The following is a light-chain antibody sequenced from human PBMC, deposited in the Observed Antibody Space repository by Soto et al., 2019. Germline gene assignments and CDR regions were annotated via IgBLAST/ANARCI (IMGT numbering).Light chain of an antibody. J-gene: IGLJ2*01. CDR1: TSDVGDYNY. V-gene: IGLV2-14*01. CDR3: SSYTSSSTLI. Sequence: QSVLTQPASVSGSPGQSITISCTGTTSDVGDYNYVSWYQRHPGKAPKLMIYEVTYRPSGVSNRFSGSKSGITASLTISGLQAEDEADYYCSSYTSSSTLIFGGGTQLTVL. CDR2: EVT.